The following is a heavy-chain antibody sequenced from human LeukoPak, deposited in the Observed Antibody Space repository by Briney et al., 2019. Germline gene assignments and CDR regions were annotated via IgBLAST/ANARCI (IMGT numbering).Heavy chain of an antibody. CDR3: ARPADYYDSSGSFLGLGY. CDR2: IYPGDSDT. V-gene: IGHV5-51*01. J-gene: IGHJ4*02. Sequence: GESLKISCKGSGYSFTSYWIGWVRQMPGKGLEWMGIIYPGDSDTRYSPSFQGQVTISADKSISTAYLQWSSLKASDTVMYYCARPADYYDSSGSFLGLGYWGQGTLVTVSS. CDR1: GYSFTSYW. D-gene: IGHD3-22*01.